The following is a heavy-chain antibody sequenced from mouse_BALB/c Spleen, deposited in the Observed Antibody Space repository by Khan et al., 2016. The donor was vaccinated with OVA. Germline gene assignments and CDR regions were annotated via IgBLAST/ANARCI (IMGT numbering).Heavy chain of an antibody. D-gene: IGHD2-4*01. CDR1: GFSFTSYG. V-gene: IGHV2-2*03. CDR2: IWSGGST. J-gene: IGHJ3*01. Sequence: QVQLKESGPGLVQPSQSLSITCTVSGFSFTSYGVHWVRQSPGKGLEWLGVIWSGGSTDYNEAFISRLNITKDNSKSQVFFRMNSLQSNNTAIYYCARNYDYDECLAYWGQGTLVTVSA. CDR3: ARNYDYDECLAY.